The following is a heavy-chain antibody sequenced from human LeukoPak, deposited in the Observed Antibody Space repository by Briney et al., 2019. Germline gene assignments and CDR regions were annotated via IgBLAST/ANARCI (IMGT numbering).Heavy chain of an antibody. V-gene: IGHV3-23*01. CDR2: ISGGDTST. CDR1: GFIFSSYA. D-gene: IGHD4-23*01. Sequence: GGSLRLSCAASGFIFSSYAMNWVRQAPGKGLEWVSTISGGDTSTFYADSVKGRFTISRDNSKNTLYLQMNNLRAEDTAVYYCAKNLNGGNTHSDYWGQGTLVTVSS. J-gene: IGHJ4*02. CDR3: AKNLNGGNTHSDY.